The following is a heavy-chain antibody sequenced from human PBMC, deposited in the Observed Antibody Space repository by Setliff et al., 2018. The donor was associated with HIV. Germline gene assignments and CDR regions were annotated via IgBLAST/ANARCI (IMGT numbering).Heavy chain of an antibody. J-gene: IGHJ4*02. CDR1: GYSISSRYY. Sequence: NPSETLSLTCTVSGYSISSRYYWSWIRQSPGKGLEWLGYIYYSGSTTYNPSLKSRVTMSIDTSKNQFSLKLRSVTAADTAVYYCARDPPGYGDSNDYWGQGTLVTVSS. CDR2: IYYSGST. V-gene: IGHV4-61*01. CDR3: ARDPPGYGDSNDY. D-gene: IGHD4-17*01.